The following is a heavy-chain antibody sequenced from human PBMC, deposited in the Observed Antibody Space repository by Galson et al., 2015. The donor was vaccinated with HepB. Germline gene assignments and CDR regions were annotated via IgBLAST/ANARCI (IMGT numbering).Heavy chain of an antibody. D-gene: IGHD2-2*03. Sequence: SVKVSCKVSGYTLTELSMHWVRQAPGKGLEWMGGFDPEDSETIYAQKFQGRVTMTEDTSTDTAYMELSSLRSEDTAVYYCATAALDIVVVPAQSDYYYGMDVWGQGTTVTVSS. CDR2: FDPEDSET. J-gene: IGHJ6*02. CDR1: GYTLTELS. V-gene: IGHV1-24*01. CDR3: ATAALDIVVVPAQSDYYYGMDV.